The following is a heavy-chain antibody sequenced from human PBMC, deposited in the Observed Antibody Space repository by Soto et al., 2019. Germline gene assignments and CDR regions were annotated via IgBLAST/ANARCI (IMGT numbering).Heavy chain of an antibody. V-gene: IGHV5-51*01. J-gene: IGHJ6*02. CDR2: IYPGDSDT. D-gene: IGHD2-15*01. CDR1: GYSFTSYW. CDR3: ARQTHGGNYYYGMDV. Sequence: PGESLKISCKGSGYSFTSYWIGWVRQMPGKGLEWMGIIYPGDSDTRYSPSFQGQVTISADKSISTAYLQWSSLKASDTAMYYCARQTHGGNYYYGMDVWGQGTTVNVSS.